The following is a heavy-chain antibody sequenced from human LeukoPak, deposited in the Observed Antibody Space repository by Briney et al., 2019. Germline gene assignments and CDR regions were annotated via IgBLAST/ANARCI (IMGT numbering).Heavy chain of an antibody. D-gene: IGHD3-9*01. Sequence: ASVKVSCKASGGTFSSYAISWVRQAPGQGLEWMGRIIPILGIANYAQKFQGRVTITADKSTSTAYMELSSLRSEDTAVYYCARGALSSWFDAFDIWGQGTMVTVSS. CDR2: IIPILGIA. V-gene: IGHV1-69*04. CDR1: GGTFSSYA. CDR3: ARGALSSWFDAFDI. J-gene: IGHJ3*02.